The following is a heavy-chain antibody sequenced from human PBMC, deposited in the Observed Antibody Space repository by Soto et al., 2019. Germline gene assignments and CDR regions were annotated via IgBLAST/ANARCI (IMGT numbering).Heavy chain of an antibody. CDR3: ARQRTPDCRGGSCDTWSFDY. V-gene: IGHV4-4*02. CDR2: IFHAGKT. J-gene: IGHJ4*02. Sequence: PSETLSLTCAVSGGSISGNHWWSWVRQPPGKGLEWIGEIFHAGKTNYNPSLKSQVTISVDRSKNQFSLKLNSVTAADTAVYYCARQRTPDCRGGSCDTWSFDYWGQGALVTVSS. D-gene: IGHD2-15*01. CDR1: GGSISGNHW.